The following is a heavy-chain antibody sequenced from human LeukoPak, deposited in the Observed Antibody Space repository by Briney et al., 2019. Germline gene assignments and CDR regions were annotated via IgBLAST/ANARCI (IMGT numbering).Heavy chain of an antibody. CDR1: GGSISSYY. V-gene: IGHV4-59*01. CDR3: ARDLVVPAAMPYYYYYYMDV. CDR2: IYYSGST. Sequence: KPSETLSLTCTVAGGSISSYYWSWLRQPPGKGLEWIGYIYYSGSTNYNPSLKSRVTISVDTSKNQFSRKLSSVTAADTAVYYCARDLVVPAAMPYYYYYYMDVWGKGTTVTVSS. D-gene: IGHD2-2*01. J-gene: IGHJ6*03.